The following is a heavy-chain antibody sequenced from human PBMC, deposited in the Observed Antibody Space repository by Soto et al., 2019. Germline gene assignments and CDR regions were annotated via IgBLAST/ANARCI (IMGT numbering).Heavy chain of an antibody. CDR1: GGSFSGYY. J-gene: IGHJ4*02. V-gene: IGHV4-34*01. CDR2: INHSGST. D-gene: IGHD4-4*01. CDR3: ARGRSRYSNYVGY. Sequence: KPSETLSLTCAVYGGSFSGYYWSWIRQPPGKGLEWIGEINHSGSTNYNPSLKSRVTISVDTSKNQFSLKLSSVTAADTAVCYCARGRSRYSNYVGYWGQGTLVTVSS.